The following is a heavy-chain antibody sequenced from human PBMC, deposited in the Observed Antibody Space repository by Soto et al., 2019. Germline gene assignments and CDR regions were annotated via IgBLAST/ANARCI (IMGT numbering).Heavy chain of an antibody. Sequence: ASVKVSCEVSGYTLTELSMHWVRQAPGKGLEWMGGFDPEDGETIYAQKFQGRVTMTKDTSTSTAYMELSSLRSEDTAVYYCAKFGSPPTPVDPYGMDVWGQGTTVTVSS. CDR3: AKFGSPPTPVDPYGMDV. J-gene: IGHJ6*02. CDR1: GYTLTELS. CDR2: FDPEDGET. D-gene: IGHD3-10*01. V-gene: IGHV1-24*01.